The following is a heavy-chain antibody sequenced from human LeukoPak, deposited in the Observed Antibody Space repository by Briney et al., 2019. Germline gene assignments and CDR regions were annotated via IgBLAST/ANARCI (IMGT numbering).Heavy chain of an antibody. Sequence: PGRSLRLSCAASGFTFSSYGMHWVRQAPGKGLEWVAVISYDGSNKYYADSVKGRFTISRDNSKNTLYLQMNSLRAEDTAVYYCARELWFDPWGQGTLVTVSS. CDR3: ARELWFDP. J-gene: IGHJ5*02. V-gene: IGHV3-30*03. CDR2: ISYDGSNK. CDR1: GFTFSSYG.